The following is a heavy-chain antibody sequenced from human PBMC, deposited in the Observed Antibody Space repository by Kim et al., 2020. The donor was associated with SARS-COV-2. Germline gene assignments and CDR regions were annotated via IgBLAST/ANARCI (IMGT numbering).Heavy chain of an antibody. CDR1: GFTFSSYA. CDR3: ARDQDEYYYDSSGSVPDY. CDR2: ISYDGSNK. V-gene: IGHV3-30*04. J-gene: IGHJ4*02. D-gene: IGHD3-22*01. Sequence: GGSLRLSCAASGFTFSSYAMHWVRQAPGKGLEWVAVISYDGSNKYYADSVKGRFTISRDNSKNTLYLQMNSLRAEDTAVYYCARDQDEYYYDSSGSVPDYRGQGTLDTVSS.